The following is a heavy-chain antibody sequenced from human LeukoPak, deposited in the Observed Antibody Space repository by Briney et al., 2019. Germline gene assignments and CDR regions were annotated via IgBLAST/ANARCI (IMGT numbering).Heavy chain of an antibody. V-gene: IGHV1-18*01. CDR2: ISPYNDNT. J-gene: IGHJ4*02. D-gene: IGHD3-10*01. CDR1: GYTFTSYG. Sequence: GASVKVSCKASGYTFTSYGISWVRQAPGQGLEWMGWISPYNDNTNYAQKLQGRATLTTDTSTSTAYMELRSLRSDDTAVYYCARHFYGSGTYYHFDYWGQGTLVTVSS. CDR3: ARHFYGSGTYYHFDY.